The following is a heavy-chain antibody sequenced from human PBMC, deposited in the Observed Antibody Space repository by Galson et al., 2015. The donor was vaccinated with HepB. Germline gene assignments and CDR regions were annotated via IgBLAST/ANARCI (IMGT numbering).Heavy chain of an antibody. Sequence: SLRLSCAASGFTFSSYAMNWVRQAPGKGLEWVSDISGSGDSTYYTDSVKGRFTISRDNSKNTLYLQMDNLRAEDTAVYYCAKGPAAPRPCCFDPWGQGTLVTVSS. CDR2: ISGSGDST. V-gene: IGHV3-23*01. CDR3: AKGPAAPRPCCFDP. J-gene: IGHJ5*02. CDR1: GFTFSSYA. D-gene: IGHD6-6*01.